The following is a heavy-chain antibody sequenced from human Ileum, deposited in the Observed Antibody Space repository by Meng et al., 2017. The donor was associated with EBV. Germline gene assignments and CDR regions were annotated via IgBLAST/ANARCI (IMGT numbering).Heavy chain of an antibody. D-gene: IGHD4-17*01. V-gene: IGHV4-4*02. CDR2: IYHSGST. J-gene: IGHJ4*02. CDR1: GDSIRSNTW. CDR3: ASGRDYAWHS. Sequence: QVRRQESGPGLVTPSGTLSLTCAVSGDSIRSNTWWRWGRQPPGKGLEWIGEIYHSGSTNYNPSFKSRVTMSVDKSKNQISLNLSSVTAADTAVYYCASGRDYAWHSWGRGTLVTVSS.